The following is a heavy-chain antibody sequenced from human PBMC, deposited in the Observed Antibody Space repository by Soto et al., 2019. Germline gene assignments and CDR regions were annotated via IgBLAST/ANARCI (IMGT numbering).Heavy chain of an antibody. CDR1: GFIFSDYW. D-gene: IGHD1-1*01. J-gene: IGHJ4*02. CDR3: ASPSTIGTTDF. V-gene: IGHV3-7*01. Sequence: EVQLVESGGDLVQPGGSLRLSCGVSGFIFSDYWMSWVRQAPGEGLEWVATIREDGGAKYYVDSVKGRFTISRDNARNSLFLQMNGLGVEDTAVYYCASPSTIGTTDFWGQGTLVTVSS. CDR2: IREDGGAK.